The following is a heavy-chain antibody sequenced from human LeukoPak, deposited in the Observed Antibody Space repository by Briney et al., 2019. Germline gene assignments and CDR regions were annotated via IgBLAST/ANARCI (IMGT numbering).Heavy chain of an antibody. J-gene: IGHJ6*02. Sequence: GRSLRLSCAASGFTFSHYGMRWVRQAPGKGLEWVSVISYDGGEKYYADSARGRFTISRDNSKNTLYLQVDSLRAEDTSVYYCAKHAASLYCSGDSCYTYGTDVWGQGTTVTVSS. CDR3: AKHAASLYCSGDSCYTYGTDV. CDR2: ISYDGGEK. CDR1: GFTFSHYG. D-gene: IGHD2-15*01. V-gene: IGHV3-30*18.